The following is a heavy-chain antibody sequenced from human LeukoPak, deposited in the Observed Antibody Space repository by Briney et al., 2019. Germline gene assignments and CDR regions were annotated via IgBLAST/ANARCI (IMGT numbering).Heavy chain of an antibody. CDR1: GGSFSGYY. Sequence: SETLSLTCAVYGGSFSGYYWSWIRQPPGKGLEWIGEINHSGSTNYNPSLKSRVTISVDTSKNQFSLKLSSVTAADTAVYYCAGGKPYSSGWYVDDYWGQGTLVSVSS. J-gene: IGHJ4*02. CDR2: INHSGST. V-gene: IGHV4-34*01. CDR3: AGGKPYSSGWYVDDY. D-gene: IGHD6-19*01.